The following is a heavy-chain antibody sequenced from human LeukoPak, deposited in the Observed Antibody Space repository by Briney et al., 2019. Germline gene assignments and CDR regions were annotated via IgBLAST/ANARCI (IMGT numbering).Heavy chain of an antibody. J-gene: IGHJ4*02. CDR3: ARDDYRSWYGD. Sequence: GGSLRPSCAASGLTFSSYSMNWVRQAPGKGLEWVSSISSSSSYIYYADSVKGRFTISRDNAKNSLYLQMNSLRAEDTAVYYCARDDYRSWYGDWGQGTLVTVSS. V-gene: IGHV3-21*01. CDR2: ISSSSSYI. D-gene: IGHD6-13*01. CDR1: GLTFSSYS.